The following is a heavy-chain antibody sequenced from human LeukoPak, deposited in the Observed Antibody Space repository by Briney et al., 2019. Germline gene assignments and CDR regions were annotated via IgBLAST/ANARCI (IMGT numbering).Heavy chain of an antibody. J-gene: IGHJ4*02. V-gene: IGHV4-34*01. D-gene: IGHD6-19*01. Sequence: SETLSLTCAVYGGSFSGYYWSWIRQPPGKGLEWIGEINHSGSTNYNPSLKSRVIISVDTSKNQFSLKLSSVTAADTAVYYCARGRRLYSSGWYSSYWGQGTLVTVSS. CDR2: INHSGST. CDR1: GGSFSGYY. CDR3: ARGRRLYSSGWYSSY.